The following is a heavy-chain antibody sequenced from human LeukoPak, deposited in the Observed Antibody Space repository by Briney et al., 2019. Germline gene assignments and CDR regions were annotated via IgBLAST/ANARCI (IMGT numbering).Heavy chain of an antibody. CDR2: IYYSGST. CDR3: ARYLITFGGGNIDY. CDR1: GGSISSYY. Sequence: SETLSLTCTVSGGSISSYYWSWIRQPPGKGLEWIGYIYYSGSTNYNPSLKSRVTISVDTSKNQFSLKLSSVTAADTAVYYCARYLITFGGGNIDYWGQGPLVTVSS. J-gene: IGHJ4*02. V-gene: IGHV4-59*01. D-gene: IGHD3-16*01.